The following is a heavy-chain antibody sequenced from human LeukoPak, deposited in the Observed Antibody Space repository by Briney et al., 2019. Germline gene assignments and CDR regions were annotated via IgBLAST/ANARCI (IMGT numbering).Heavy chain of an antibody. CDR2: INPNSGGT. J-gene: IGHJ4*02. CDR1: GYTFTDYY. CDR3: ARLLGAPH. V-gene: IGHV1-2*02. D-gene: IGHD1-26*01. Sequence: ASVKVSCKSAGYTFTDYYMHSVRQAPGQGLEWMGWINPNSGGTNYARNFQGRVTMTRDTSITTAYMELSSLRSDDTAVYYCARLLGAPHWGQGALVTVSS.